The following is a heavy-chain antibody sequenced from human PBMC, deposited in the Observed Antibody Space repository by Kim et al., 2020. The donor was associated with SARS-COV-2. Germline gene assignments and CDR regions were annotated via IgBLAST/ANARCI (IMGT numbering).Heavy chain of an antibody. Sequence: GGSLRLSCAASGFTFSDYAMYWVRQASGKGLEWVGRIRSKANSYATAYDVSVKGRFIISRDDSKNTAYLQMNSLKTEDTAIYYCTRVPPYSNGWWGAF. D-gene: IGHD6-13*01. CDR3: TRVPPYSNGWWGAF. CDR2: IRSKANSYAT. CDR1: GFTFSDYA. J-gene: IGHJ3*01. V-gene: IGHV3-73*01.